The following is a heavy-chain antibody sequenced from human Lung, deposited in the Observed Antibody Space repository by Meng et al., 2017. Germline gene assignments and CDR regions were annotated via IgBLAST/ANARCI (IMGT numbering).Heavy chain of an antibody. CDR3: TKNDFYCLGY. D-gene: IGHD2-21*01. J-gene: IGHJ4*02. CDR2: IYPSGST. V-gene: IGHV4-4*02. Sequence: QVQLQETGPGLVMPSGTLSLTCAVSGGSISRDNWWSWVRQPPGKGLEWIGEIYPSGSTNYNPSLKSRITISVDKPKNQFSLTLSSVTAADTAVYYCTKNDFYCLGYWGQGTLVTVSS. CDR1: GGSISRDNW.